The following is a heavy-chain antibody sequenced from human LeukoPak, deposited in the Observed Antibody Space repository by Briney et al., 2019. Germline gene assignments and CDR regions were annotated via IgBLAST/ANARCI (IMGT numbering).Heavy chain of an antibody. V-gene: IGHV4-39*07. CDR2: IYYSGST. Sequence: SETLSLTCIVSGGSISSSSYYWGWIRQPPRKGLEWIGSIYYSGSTYYNPSLKSRVTISVDTSKNQFSLKLSSVTAADTAVYYCARSDYGGTTYYFDYWGQGTLVTVSS. D-gene: IGHD4-23*01. J-gene: IGHJ4*02. CDR1: GGSISSSSYY. CDR3: ARSDYGGTTYYFDY.